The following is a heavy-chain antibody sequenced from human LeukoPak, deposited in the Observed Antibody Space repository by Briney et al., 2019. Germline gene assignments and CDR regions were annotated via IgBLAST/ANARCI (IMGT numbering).Heavy chain of an antibody. CDR1: GYSFTSYW. D-gene: IGHD1-26*01. V-gene: IGHV5-51*01. J-gene: IGHJ4*02. CDR3: ARRRDLYSGSYYPFDY. Sequence: GESLKISCKGSGYSFTSYWIGWVRQLPGKGLEWMGIIYPGDSDARYSPSFQGQVTISADKSISTAYLQWSSLKASDTAIYYCARRRDLYSGSYYPFDYWGQGTLVAVSS. CDR2: IYPGDSDA.